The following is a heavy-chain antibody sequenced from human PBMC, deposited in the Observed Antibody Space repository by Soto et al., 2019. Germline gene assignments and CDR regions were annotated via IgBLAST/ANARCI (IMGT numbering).Heavy chain of an antibody. V-gene: IGHV3-7*03. CDR2: INQGGSQK. D-gene: IGHD3-16*01. J-gene: IGHJ1*01. CDR1: GFRFSGSW. Sequence: GGSLRLSCAGSGFRFSGSWMIWIRQAPGKGLEWVAHINQGGSQKYYVDSAKGRFTISRDNAKTSLYLQMNNLRAEDTATYYCASWADAADEDYFHHWGQGTLVTVSS. CDR3: ASWADAADEDYFHH.